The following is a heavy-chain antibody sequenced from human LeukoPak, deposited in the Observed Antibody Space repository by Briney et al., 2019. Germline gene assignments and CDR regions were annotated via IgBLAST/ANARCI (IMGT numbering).Heavy chain of an antibody. D-gene: IGHD3-10*01. CDR2: ISASGGST. CDR1: GFTFSSYA. Sequence: PGGSLRLSCAASGFTFSSYAMSWVRQAPGKGLEWVSRISASGGSTYYTDSMKGRFTISRDNSKNTLYLQMNSLRAEDTALYYCATPHTGPGGGTNYPPHYWGQGTLVTVSS. J-gene: IGHJ4*02. CDR3: ATPHTGPGGGTNYPPHY. V-gene: IGHV3-23*01.